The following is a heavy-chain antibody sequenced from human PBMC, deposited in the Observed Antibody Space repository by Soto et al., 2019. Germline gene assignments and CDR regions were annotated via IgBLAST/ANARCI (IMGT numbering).Heavy chain of an antibody. J-gene: IGHJ6*03. V-gene: IGHV3-48*01. CDR3: ASAEVPDYYYYYMDV. CDR2: ISSSSSTI. CDR1: GFTFSSYS. Sequence: EVQLVESGGGLVQPGGSLRLSCAASGFTFSSYSMNWVRQAPGKGLEWVSYISSSSSTIYYADSVKGRFTISRDNAKNSLYLQMNSLRAEDMAVYYCASAEVPDYYYYYMDVWGKGTTVTVSS.